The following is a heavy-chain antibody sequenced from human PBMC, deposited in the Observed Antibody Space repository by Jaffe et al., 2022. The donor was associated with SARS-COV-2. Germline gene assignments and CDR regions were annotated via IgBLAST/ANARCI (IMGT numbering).Heavy chain of an antibody. CDR2: ISSSSSYI. CDR3: ASPIPDDSSGYAFDY. Sequence: EVQLVESGGGLVKPGGSLRLSCAASGFTFSSYSMNWVRQAPGKGLEWVSSISSSSSYIYYADSVKGRFTISRDNAKNSLYLQMNSLRAEDTAVYYCASPIPDDSSGYAFDYWGQGTLVTVSS. V-gene: IGHV3-21*01. CDR1: GFTFSSYS. J-gene: IGHJ4*02. D-gene: IGHD3-22*01.